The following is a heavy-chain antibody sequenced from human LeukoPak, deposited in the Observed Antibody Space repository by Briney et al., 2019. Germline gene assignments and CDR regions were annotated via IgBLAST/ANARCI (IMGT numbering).Heavy chain of an antibody. CDR1: VYTFTFYY. V-gene: IGHV1-2*02. J-gene: IGHJ3*02. CDR3: ARDFEYYYDTKWYAFDI. CDR2: INPNSGGT. D-gene: IGHD3-22*01. Sequence: ASVKVSCKASVYTFTFYYMHWVRQAPGQGLEWMGWINPNSGGTNYAQKFQGRVTMTRDTSISTAYMELSRLRSDDTAVYYCARDFEYYYDTKWYAFDIWGQGTMVAVSS.